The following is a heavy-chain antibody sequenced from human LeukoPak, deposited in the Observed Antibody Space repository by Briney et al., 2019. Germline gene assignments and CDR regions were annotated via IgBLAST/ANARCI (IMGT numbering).Heavy chain of an antibody. J-gene: IGHJ4*02. V-gene: IGHV4-59*01. CDR2: IYYSGST. CDR1: GGSISSYY. Sequence: SETLSLTCTVSGGSISSYYWSWIRQPPGKGLEWIGYIYYSGSTNYNPSLKSRVTISVDTSKNQFSLKLSSVTAADTAVYYCARDSSVAGPPFDYWGQGTLVTVSS. D-gene: IGHD6-19*01. CDR3: ARDSSVAGPPFDY.